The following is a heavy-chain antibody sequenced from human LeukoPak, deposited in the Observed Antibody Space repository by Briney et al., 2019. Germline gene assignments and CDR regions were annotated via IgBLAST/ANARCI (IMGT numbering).Heavy chain of an antibody. CDR2: ISGSSSHI. CDR1: GFTFSSYR. J-gene: IGHJ4*02. D-gene: IGHD3-10*01. V-gene: IGHV3-21*01. Sequence: GGSLRLSCAASGFTFSSYRMNWVRQAPGKGLEWVSAISGSSSHIYYADSVKGRFTISRDNAKSSLYLQMNSLRAEDTAVFYCVRDSDYGSGSYYATFDYWGQGTLVTVSS. CDR3: VRDSDYGSGSYYATFDY.